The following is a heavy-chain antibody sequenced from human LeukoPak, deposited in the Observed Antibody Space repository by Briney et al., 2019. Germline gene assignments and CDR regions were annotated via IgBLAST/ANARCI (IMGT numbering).Heavy chain of an antibody. D-gene: IGHD3-22*01. CDR3: ARSHLSGVVSVYYYYYYMDV. Sequence: SVKVSCKASGGTFSSYAISWVRQAPGQGLEWMGGIIPIFGTANYAQKFQGRVTITTDESTSTAYMELSSLRSEDTAVYYCARSHLSGVVSVYYYYYYMDVWGKGTTVTVYS. CDR2: IIPIFGTA. J-gene: IGHJ6*03. CDR1: GGTFSSYA. V-gene: IGHV1-69*05.